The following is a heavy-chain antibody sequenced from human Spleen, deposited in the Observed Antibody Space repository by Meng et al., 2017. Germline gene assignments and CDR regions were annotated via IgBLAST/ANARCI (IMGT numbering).Heavy chain of an antibody. CDR3: AKEVPYSSGWYFKNYFDY. J-gene: IGHJ4*02. Sequence: GGSLRLSCAASGFSLDDFAMHWVRQAPGKGLEWVSGISWNSGSLGYADSVKGRFTISRDNAKNTLYLQMNSLRAEDTAVYYCAKEVPYSSGWYFKNYFDYWGQGTLVTVSS. D-gene: IGHD6-19*01. CDR2: ISWNSGSL. CDR1: GFSLDDFA. V-gene: IGHV3-9*01.